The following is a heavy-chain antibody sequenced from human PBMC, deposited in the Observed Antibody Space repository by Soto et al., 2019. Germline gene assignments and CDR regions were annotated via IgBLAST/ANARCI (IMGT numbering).Heavy chain of an antibody. V-gene: IGHV3-11*05. J-gene: IGHJ6*02. CDR1: GFTFRDYY. CDR3: AGEYYYTMDV. CDR2: IDSSTKNT. Sequence: QVQLVESGGGLVRPGGSLRLSCEASGFTFRDYYMTWFRQAPGKGLEWLSYIDSSTKNTNYADSVKGRFTISRDNAKNSLYLQMNSLRADDTAVYYCAGEYYYTMDVWGQGTMVTVSS.